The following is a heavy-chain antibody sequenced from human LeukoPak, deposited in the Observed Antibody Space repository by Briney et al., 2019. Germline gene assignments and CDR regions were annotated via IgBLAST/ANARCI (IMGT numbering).Heavy chain of an antibody. V-gene: IGHV3-23*01. D-gene: IGHD1-14*01. Sequence: GGSLRLSCAASGFTFSSYAMSWVRQAPGKGLEWVSAISGSGGSTYYADSVKGRFTISRDNPKNTLYLQMNSLRAEDTAVYYCAKTGFQWGEYFYYMDVWGKGTTVTVSS. CDR2: ISGSGGST. CDR1: GFTFSSYA. J-gene: IGHJ6*03. CDR3: AKTGFQWGEYFYYMDV.